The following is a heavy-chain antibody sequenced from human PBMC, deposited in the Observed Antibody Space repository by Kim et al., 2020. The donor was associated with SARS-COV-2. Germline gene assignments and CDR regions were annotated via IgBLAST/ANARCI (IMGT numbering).Heavy chain of an antibody. V-gene: IGHV5-51*01. CDR2: IYPGDSDT. CDR1: GYSFTSYW. J-gene: IGHJ6*02. D-gene: IGHD3-9*01. CDR3: ARVKALTEGYYGMDV. Sequence: GESLKISCKGSGYSFTSYWIGWVRQMPGKGLEWMGIIYPGDSDTRYSPSFQGQVTISADKSISTAYLQWSSLKASDTAMYYCARVKALTEGYYGMDVWGQGTTVTVSS.